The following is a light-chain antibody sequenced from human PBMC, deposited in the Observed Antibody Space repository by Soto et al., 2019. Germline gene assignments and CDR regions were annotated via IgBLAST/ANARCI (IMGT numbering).Light chain of an antibody. V-gene: IGLV2-14*01. CDR3: CSYTTSNNRQIV. J-gene: IGLJ1*01. CDR2: DVT. CDR1: SSDVGGYNY. Sequence: QSVLTQPASVSGSPGQSITISCTGTSSDVGGYNYVSWYQQQPGKAPKFMIYDVTNRPSGVSNRFSGSKSGNTASLTISGLQAEDEADYYCCSYTTSNNRQIVFGTGTRSPS.